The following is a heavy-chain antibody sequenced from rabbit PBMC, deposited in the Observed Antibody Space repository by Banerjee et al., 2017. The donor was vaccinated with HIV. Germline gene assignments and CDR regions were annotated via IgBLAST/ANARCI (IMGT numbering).Heavy chain of an antibody. CDR1: GFSFSSSYW. Sequence: GGGLVQPEGSLTLTCTASGFSFSSSYWICWVRQAPGKGLEWIACIFTGVHNTYYANWVNGRFTISLDNAQNTVFLQMTSLTAADTATYFCARAGSGYRQFDLWGPGTLVTVS. D-gene: IGHD8-1*01. J-gene: IGHJ4*01. CDR3: ARAGSGYRQFDL. CDR2: IFTGVHNT. V-gene: IGHV1S45*01.